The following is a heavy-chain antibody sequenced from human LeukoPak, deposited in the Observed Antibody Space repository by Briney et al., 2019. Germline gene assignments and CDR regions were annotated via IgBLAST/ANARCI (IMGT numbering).Heavy chain of an antibody. Sequence: ASVKVSCKASGGTFSSYAISWVRQAPGQGLEWMGGIIPIFGTANYAQKFQGRVTITADESTSTAYMELSSLRSEDTAVYYCARDEEEQWLVDYWGQGTLVTVSS. CDR2: IIPIFGTA. J-gene: IGHJ4*02. D-gene: IGHD6-19*01. CDR3: ARDEEEQWLVDY. V-gene: IGHV1-69*01. CDR1: GGTFSSYA.